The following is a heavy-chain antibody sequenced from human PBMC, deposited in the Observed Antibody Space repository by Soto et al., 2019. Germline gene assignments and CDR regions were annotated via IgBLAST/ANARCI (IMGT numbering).Heavy chain of an antibody. D-gene: IGHD1-26*01. CDR3: ARGRSGSSHFDY. J-gene: IGHJ4*02. Sequence: SETLSLTCAVYGGSFSGYYWSWIRQPPGKGLEWIGEINHSGSTNYNPSLKSRVTISVDTSKNQFSLKLSSVTAADTAVYYCARGRSGSSHFDYWGQETLVTVPS. CDR2: INHSGST. V-gene: IGHV4-34*01. CDR1: GGSFSGYY.